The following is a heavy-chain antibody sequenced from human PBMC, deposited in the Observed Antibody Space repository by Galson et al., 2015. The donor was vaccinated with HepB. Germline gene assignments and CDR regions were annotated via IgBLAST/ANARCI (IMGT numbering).Heavy chain of an antibody. CDR1: GFTFSRYD. D-gene: IGHD3-10*01. CDR3: ARWLLWFGEPRPHFDY. CDR2: ISGSAGST. Sequence: SLRLSCAASGFTFSRYDMNWVRQAPGKGLEWVAVISGSAGSTNYADSVKGRFSISRDNSKNTLYLQMNSLRAEDTAVYYCARWLLWFGEPRPHFDYWGQGTLVTVSS. J-gene: IGHJ4*02. V-gene: IGHV3-23*01.